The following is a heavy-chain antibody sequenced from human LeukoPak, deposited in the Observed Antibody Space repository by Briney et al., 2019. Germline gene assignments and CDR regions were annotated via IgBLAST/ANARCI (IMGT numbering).Heavy chain of an antibody. CDR1: GGSINTRSYF. Sequence: NPSGTLSPTCSASGGSINTRSYFWGWIRQSPGKGLEWIASMYYSGTTYYNPSLKSRVTISVDTYKSQLSLKLSSVTAADTAVYYCARQRGSGWYHPHLFWGQGILVTVSS. D-gene: IGHD6-19*01. V-gene: IGHV4-39*01. CDR3: ARQRGSGWYHPHLF. J-gene: IGHJ4*02. CDR2: MYYSGTT.